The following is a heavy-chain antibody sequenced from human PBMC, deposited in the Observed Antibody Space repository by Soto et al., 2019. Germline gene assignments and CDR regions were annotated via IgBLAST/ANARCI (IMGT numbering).Heavy chain of an antibody. D-gene: IGHD3-3*01. CDR2: IYISGST. J-gene: IGHJ4*02. CDR3: ATERSGFTVFDQ. Sequence: KSSETLSLTCTVSGGSTNYWSWIRQSAGKGLEWIGRIYISGSTNYNPSLKSRVTMSVDTPKNQFSLILRSVTAADTAVYWCATERSGFTVFDQWGQGTLVTVPQ. CDR1: GGSTNY. V-gene: IGHV4-4*07.